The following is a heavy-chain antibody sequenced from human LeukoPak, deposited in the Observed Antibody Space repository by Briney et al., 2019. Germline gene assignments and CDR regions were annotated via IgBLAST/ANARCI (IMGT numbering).Heavy chain of an antibody. Sequence: GASLKISCKGSGYRFNAYWIAWVRPMPGKGLEWMGIIYPDDSDTRYSPSFQGQVTISADKSVRTAYLQWSSLKASHTAMYYCARPNITSYYDSRGYDAFDVWGQGTMVTVPS. CDR3: ARPNITSYYDSRGYDAFDV. CDR2: IYPDDSDT. CDR1: GYRFNAYW. D-gene: IGHD3-22*01. V-gene: IGHV5-51*01. J-gene: IGHJ3*01.